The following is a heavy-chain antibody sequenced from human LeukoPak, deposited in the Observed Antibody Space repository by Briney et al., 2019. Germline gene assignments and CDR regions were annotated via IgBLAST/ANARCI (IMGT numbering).Heavy chain of an antibody. CDR2: AFHGGNS. Sequence: TASETLSLTCSVSGGSINDYYWSWIRQPPGKVLEWIGSAFHGGNSYYNPSLKSRVTVSVDTSNNQFSLRLTSVTAADTALYYCARQAEGSSSGPYFFDYWGQGTLVTVSS. CDR1: GGSINDYY. J-gene: IGHJ4*02. D-gene: IGHD5-18*01. V-gene: IGHV4-59*04. CDR3: ARQAEGSSSGPYFFDY.